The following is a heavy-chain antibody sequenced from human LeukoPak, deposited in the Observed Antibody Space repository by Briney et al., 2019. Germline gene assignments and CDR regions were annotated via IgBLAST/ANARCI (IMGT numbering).Heavy chain of an antibody. CDR3: VRDFYTGMFDY. CDR2: IWYDGSNI. D-gene: IGHD3-10*02. Sequence: GGSLRLSCAASGFTFSSYGFHWVRQAPGKGLEWVAVIWYDGSNIHYAESVKGRFTISRDNSRDTLYLHMNSLRPEDTAVYYCVRDFYTGMFDYWGQGTLVTVSS. CDR1: GFTFSSYG. V-gene: IGHV3-33*01. J-gene: IGHJ4*02.